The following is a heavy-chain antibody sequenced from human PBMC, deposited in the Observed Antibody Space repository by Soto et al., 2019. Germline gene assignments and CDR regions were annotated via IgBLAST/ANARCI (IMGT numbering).Heavy chain of an antibody. Sequence: GASVKVSCKASGCTFSSYAISWVRQAPGQGLEWMGGVIPIFGTANYAQKFQGRVTITADESTSTAYMELSSLRSEDTAVYYCARAYTSSWYREQRYYYGMDVWGQGTTVTAP. J-gene: IGHJ6*02. D-gene: IGHD6-13*01. CDR3: ARAYTSSWYREQRYYYGMDV. V-gene: IGHV1-69*13. CDR2: VIPIFGTA. CDR1: GCTFSSYA.